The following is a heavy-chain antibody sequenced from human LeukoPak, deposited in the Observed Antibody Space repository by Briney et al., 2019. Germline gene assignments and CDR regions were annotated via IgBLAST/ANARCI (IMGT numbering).Heavy chain of an antibody. Sequence: SETLSLTCTVPGGSISSGGYYWSWIRQHPGKGLEWIGYIYYSGSTYYNPSLKSRVTISVDTSKNQFSLKLSSVTAADTAVYYCARVGIGLKTNPPNWFDPWGQGTLVTVSS. CDR1: GGSISSGGYY. J-gene: IGHJ5*02. D-gene: IGHD1-26*01. CDR3: ARVGIGLKTNPPNWFDP. CDR2: IYYSGST. V-gene: IGHV4-31*03.